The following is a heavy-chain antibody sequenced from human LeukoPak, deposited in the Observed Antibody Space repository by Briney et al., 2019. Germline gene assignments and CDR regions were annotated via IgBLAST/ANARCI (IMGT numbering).Heavy chain of an antibody. CDR2: IFTSGST. J-gene: IGHJ4*02. V-gene: IGHV4-61*02. CDR1: GGSISSGSYY. CDR3: AREGGQYYFDY. Sequence: SQTLSLTCTVSGGSISSGSYYWSWIRQPAGKGLEWIGRIFTSGSTKYNPSLKSRVTISVDTSKNQFSLKLSPVTAADTAVYYCAREGGQYYFDYWGQGTLVTVSS. D-gene: IGHD1-26*01.